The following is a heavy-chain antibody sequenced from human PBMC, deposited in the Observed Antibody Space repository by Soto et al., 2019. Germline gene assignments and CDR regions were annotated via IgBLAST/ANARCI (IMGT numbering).Heavy chain of an antibody. CDR3: ARARQMNSYYDFWSGYSSYYMDV. Sequence: LETLSHTCTVSGGTSSSYYWSWIRQPPGKGLEWIGYIYYSGSTNYNPSLKSRVTISVDTSKNQFSLKLSSVTAADTAVYYCARARQMNSYYDFWSGYSSYYMDVWGKGTTVTVSS. D-gene: IGHD3-3*01. V-gene: IGHV4-59*08. CDR1: GGTSSSYY. CDR2: IYYSGST. J-gene: IGHJ6*03.